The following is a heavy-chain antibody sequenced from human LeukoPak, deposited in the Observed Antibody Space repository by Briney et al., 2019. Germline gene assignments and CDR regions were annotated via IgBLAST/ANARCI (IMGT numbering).Heavy chain of an antibody. CDR3: ARDRYYYDSSGSYYNYYFDY. CDR1: GFTFSSYG. J-gene: IGHJ4*02. D-gene: IGHD3-22*01. V-gene: IGHV3-30*03. Sequence: GGSLRLSCAASGFTFSSYGMHWVRQAPGKGLEWVAVISYDGSNKYYADSVKGRFTISRDNSKNTLYLQMNSLRAEDTAVYYCARDRYYYDSSGSYYNYYFDYWGQGTLVTVSS. CDR2: ISYDGSNK.